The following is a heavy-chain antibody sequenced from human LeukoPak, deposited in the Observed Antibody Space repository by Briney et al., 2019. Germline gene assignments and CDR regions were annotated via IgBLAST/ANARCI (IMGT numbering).Heavy chain of an antibody. CDR3: ASRRPDIVVVPAAKRSYYYYYMDV. CDR2: IYHSGST. J-gene: IGHJ6*03. Sequence: SETLSLTCAVYGGSFSGYYWSWIRQPPGQGLEWIGEIYHSGSTNYNPYLKSRVTISVDTSKNQFSLKMSSVTAADTAVYYCASRRPDIVVVPAAKRSYYYYYMDVWGKGTTVTVSS. D-gene: IGHD2-2*01. CDR1: GGSFSGYY. V-gene: IGHV4-34*01.